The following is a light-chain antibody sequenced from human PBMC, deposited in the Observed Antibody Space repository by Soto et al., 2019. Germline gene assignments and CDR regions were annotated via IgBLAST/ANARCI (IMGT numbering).Light chain of an antibody. J-gene: IGLJ1*01. CDR2: DVT. V-gene: IGLV2-14*01. Sequence: QSALTQPASVSGSPGQSITISCTGSSSDVGGCNYVSWYQQHPGKAPKLMIYDVTNRPSGVSDRFSGSKSGDTASLTITGLQAEDEADYDCSSYTSSSTLYVFGTGTKLTVL. CDR1: SSDVGGCNY. CDR3: SSYTSSSTLYV.